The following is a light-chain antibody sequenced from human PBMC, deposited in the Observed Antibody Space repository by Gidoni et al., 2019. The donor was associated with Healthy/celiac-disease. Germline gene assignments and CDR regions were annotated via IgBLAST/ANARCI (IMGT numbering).Light chain of an antibody. CDR3: QQYYSYLRT. CDR2: AAS. CDR1: QGISSY. V-gene: IGKV1-8*01. Sequence: AIRITQSPSSLSASTGDRVTITCRASQGISSYLASYQQKPGKAPKLLIYAASTLQSGVPSRFSGSGSGTDFTLTISCLQSEDFATYYCQQYYSYLRTFGGGTKVEIK. J-gene: IGKJ4*01.